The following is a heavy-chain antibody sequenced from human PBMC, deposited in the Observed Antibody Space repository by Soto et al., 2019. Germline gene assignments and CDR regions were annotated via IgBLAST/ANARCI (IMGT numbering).Heavy chain of an antibody. Sequence: ASVKVSCKASGGTFSSYAISWVRQAPGQGLEWMGGIIPIFGTANYAQKFQGRVTITADESTSTAYMELSSLISEDTAVYYCACVFAVVTANYYYCMDFWGQGTTVTVSS. CDR2: IIPIFGTA. D-gene: IGHD2-21*02. J-gene: IGHJ6*02. CDR3: ACVFAVVTANYYYCMDF. V-gene: IGHV1-69*13. CDR1: GGTFSSYA.